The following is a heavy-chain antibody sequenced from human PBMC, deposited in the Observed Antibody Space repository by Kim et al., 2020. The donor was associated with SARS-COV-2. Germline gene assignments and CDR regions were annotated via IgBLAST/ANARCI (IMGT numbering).Heavy chain of an antibody. CDR3: ARPTVVIYGMDV. J-gene: IGHJ6*02. V-gene: IGHV3-30*01. D-gene: IGHD4-17*01. Sequence: YYADAVKGRFTISRDNSKNTLYLQMNSLRAEDTAVYYCARPTVVIYGMDVWGQGTTVTVSS.